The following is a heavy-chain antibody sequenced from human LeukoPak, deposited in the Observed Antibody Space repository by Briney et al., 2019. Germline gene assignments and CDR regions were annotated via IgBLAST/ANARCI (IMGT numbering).Heavy chain of an antibody. J-gene: IGHJ3*02. D-gene: IGHD4-23*01. Sequence: PGGSLRLSCAASGFTFSSYEMSWVRQAPGKGLEWVSVISGSGGSTHYADSVKGRFTISRDDSKNTLFLQMNSLRADDTAIYYCAKGDYGDNPDAFDIWGQETMVSVSS. CDR1: GFTFSSYE. V-gene: IGHV3-23*01. CDR2: ISGSGGST. CDR3: AKGDYGDNPDAFDI.